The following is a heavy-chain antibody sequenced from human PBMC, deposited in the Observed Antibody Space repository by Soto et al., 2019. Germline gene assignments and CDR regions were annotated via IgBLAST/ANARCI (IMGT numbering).Heavy chain of an antibody. V-gene: IGHV3-64*01. D-gene: IGHD6-6*01. Sequence: PGGSLRLSCAASGFTLSGYAMDWVRQAPGKGLEYVSGISTNGVGTYYANSVQGRFTISRDNSKNTVYLQMGSLRPEDMAVYYCASRARPDFYYMDVWGKGTTVTVSS. J-gene: IGHJ6*03. CDR1: GFTLSGYA. CDR2: ISTNGVGT. CDR3: ASRARPDFYYMDV.